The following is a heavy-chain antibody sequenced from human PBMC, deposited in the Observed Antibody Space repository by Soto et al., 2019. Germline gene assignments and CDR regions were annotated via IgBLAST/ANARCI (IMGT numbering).Heavy chain of an antibody. J-gene: IGHJ3*02. CDR1: GYTFTSYG. CDR3: ARDATVNSSGYSARAFDI. CDR2: ISAYNGNT. V-gene: IGHV1-18*01. D-gene: IGHD3-22*01. Sequence: ASVKLSCKASGYTFTSYGISWVRQAPGQGLEWMGWISAYNGNTNYAQKLQGRVTMTTDTSTSTAYMELRSLRPDDTAVYYCARDATVNSSGYSARAFDIWGQGTMVTVSS.